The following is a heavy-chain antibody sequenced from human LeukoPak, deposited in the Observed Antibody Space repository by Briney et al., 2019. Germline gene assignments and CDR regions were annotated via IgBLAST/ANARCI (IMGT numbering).Heavy chain of an antibody. CDR2: MSPDGTEK. CDR3: ARRTNYLAFDY. V-gene: IGHV3-7*01. CDR1: GFTFSGSW. J-gene: IGHJ4*02. Sequence: GGSLRLSCAASGFTFSGSWMSWVRRTPEKGLEWVANMSPDGTEKYYVDSVKGRLTISRDNAKNSLYLQMNSLRAEDTAVYYCARRTNYLAFDYWGQGTLVTVSS. D-gene: IGHD4/OR15-4a*01.